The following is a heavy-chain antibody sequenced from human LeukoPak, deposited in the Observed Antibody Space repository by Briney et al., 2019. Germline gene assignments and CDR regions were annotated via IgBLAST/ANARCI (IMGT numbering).Heavy chain of an antibody. V-gene: IGHV1-18*01. D-gene: IGHD3-22*01. J-gene: IGHJ4*02. CDR1: GYTFTSYG. CDR3: AREDSPYYYDSSGYPFDY. CDR2: ISAYNGNT. Sequence: ASVKVSSKASGYTFTSYGISWVRQAPGQGLEWMGWISAYNGNTNYAQKLQGRVTMTTDTSTSTAYMELRSLRSDDTAVYYCAREDSPYYYDSSGYPFDYWGQGTLVTVSS.